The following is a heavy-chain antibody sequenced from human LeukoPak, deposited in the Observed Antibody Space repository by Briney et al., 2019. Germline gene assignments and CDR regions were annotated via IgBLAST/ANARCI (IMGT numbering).Heavy chain of an antibody. CDR3: ARTYYSDSSGYALDY. V-gene: IGHV5-51*01. D-gene: IGHD3-22*01. CDR1: GYSFTSYW. J-gene: IGHJ4*02. CDR2: IYPGDSYI. Sequence: GESLQISSKGSGYSFTSYWIGWGRPMPGKGLERMGIIYPGDSYIRFSPSLQGQVTISADKSISTAYLQWSSLKASDTAMYYCARTYYSDSSGYALDYWGQGTLVTVSS.